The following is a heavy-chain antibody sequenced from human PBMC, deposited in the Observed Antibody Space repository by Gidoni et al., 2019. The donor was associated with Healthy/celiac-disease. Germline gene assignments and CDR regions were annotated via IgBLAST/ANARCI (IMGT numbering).Heavy chain of an antibody. CDR2: ISSSSSYI. Sequence: EVQLVESGGGLVKPGGSLRLSCAASGFTFSSDSMNWVRQAPGKGLEWVSSISSSSSYIYYADSVKGRFTISRDNAKNSLYLQMNSLRAEDTAVYYCARDGEGPYGSGSYPNFDYWGQGTLVTVSS. J-gene: IGHJ4*02. CDR1: GFTFSSDS. CDR3: ARDGEGPYGSGSYPNFDY. D-gene: IGHD3-10*01. V-gene: IGHV3-21*01.